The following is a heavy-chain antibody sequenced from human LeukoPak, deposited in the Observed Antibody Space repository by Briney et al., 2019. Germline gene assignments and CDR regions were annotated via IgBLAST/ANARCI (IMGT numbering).Heavy chain of an antibody. CDR2: ISGSGGMT. D-gene: IGHD6-13*01. CDR3: AKGTAAAQRPYYMDV. V-gene: IGHV3-23*01. CDR1: GFIFSSHA. Sequence: GGSLRLSCAASGFIFSSHAMNWVRQAPGKGLEWVSVISGSGGMTYYADSVKGRFTISRDNSKNTLYLQMNSLRAEDTAVYYCAKGTAAAQRPYYMDVWGKGTTVTVSS. J-gene: IGHJ6*03.